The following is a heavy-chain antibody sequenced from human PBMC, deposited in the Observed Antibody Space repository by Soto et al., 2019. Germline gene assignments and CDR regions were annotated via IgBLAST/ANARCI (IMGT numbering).Heavy chain of an antibody. D-gene: IGHD3-16*01. J-gene: IGHJ4*02. CDR2: IFSDGRT. CDR3: AKSTLLFDYTWGILAY. CDR1: GFTVSSNY. V-gene: IGHV3-66*01. Sequence: PGVSLRLSCAASGFTVSSNYMTWVRRAPGKGLEWVSVIFSDGRTYSADSVRGRFTISRDNSKNTLYLQMNDLRAEDTAVYYCAKSTLLFDYTWGILAYWGQGGLVTVSS.